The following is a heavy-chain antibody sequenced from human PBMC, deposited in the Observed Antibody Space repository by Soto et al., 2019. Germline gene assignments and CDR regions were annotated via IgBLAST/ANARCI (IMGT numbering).Heavy chain of an antibody. D-gene: IGHD2-21*02. CDR1: GGSISSGGYY. J-gene: IGHJ6*02. CDR3: ARDLWGYCGADCYPLDV. Sequence: PSETLSLTCTVSGGSISSGGYYWSWIRQHPGKGLEWIWYIYYSGSTYYNPSLKRRLTISVDTSKNQFSLKLSSMTASDTAVYYCARDLWGYCGADCYPLDVWXQXTTVTV. CDR2: IYYSGST. V-gene: IGHV4-31*03.